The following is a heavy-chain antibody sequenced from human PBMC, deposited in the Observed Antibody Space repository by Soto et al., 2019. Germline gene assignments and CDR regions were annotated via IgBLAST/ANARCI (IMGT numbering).Heavy chain of an antibody. CDR3: ARVGDSSWYSTPYFDY. Sequence: GASVKVSCKASGYTFTSYAMHWVRQAPGQRFEGMGWINAGNGNTKYSQKFQGRVTITRDTSASTAYMELSSLRSEDTAVYYCARVGDSSWYSTPYFDYWGQGTLVTVSS. V-gene: IGHV1-3*01. J-gene: IGHJ4*02. CDR2: INAGNGNT. CDR1: GYTFTSYA. D-gene: IGHD6-13*01.